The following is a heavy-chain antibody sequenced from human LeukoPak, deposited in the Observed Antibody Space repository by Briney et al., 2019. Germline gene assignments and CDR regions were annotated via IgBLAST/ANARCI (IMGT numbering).Heavy chain of an antibody. V-gene: IGHV3-30*04. CDR2: ISYDGSNK. CDR1: GFTFSSYA. Sequence: GGSLRLSCAASGFTFSSYAMLWVRQAPGKGLEWVAVISYDGSNKYYADSVKGRFTISRDNSKNTLYLQMNSLRAEDTAVYYCARDRYGSALSYWGQGTLVTVSS. D-gene: IGHD3-10*01. CDR3: ARDRYGSALSY. J-gene: IGHJ4*02.